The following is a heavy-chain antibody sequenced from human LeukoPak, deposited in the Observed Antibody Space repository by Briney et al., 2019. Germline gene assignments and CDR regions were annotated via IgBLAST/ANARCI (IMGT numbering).Heavy chain of an antibody. CDR1: GDYITTTNYY. CDR3: ARRSRLYKHETTGYHDS. CDR2: VFYSGTT. V-gene: IGHV4-39*01. D-gene: IGHD3-9*01. Sequence: SETLSLTCNVSGDYITTTNYYWAWIRQPPGQGLEWIASVFYSGTTYYNPSLKSRVLISMDTSTKQISLRLTSVTATDTAIYYCARRSRLYKHETTGYHDSWGQGTLVTVSS. J-gene: IGHJ4*02.